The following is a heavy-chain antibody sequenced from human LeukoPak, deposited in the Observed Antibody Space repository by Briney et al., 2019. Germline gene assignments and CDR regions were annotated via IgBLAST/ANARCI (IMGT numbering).Heavy chain of an antibody. Sequence: GGSLRLSCAASGFTFSSYSMNWVRQAPGKGLEWVSCISSSGSHIYYGDSVKGRFTISRDNAKNSLYLQMNSLRAEDTAVYYCAKAGMGYLDYWGQGTLVTVSS. CDR3: AKAGMGYLDY. CDR1: GFTFSSYS. J-gene: IGHJ4*02. V-gene: IGHV3-21*01. D-gene: IGHD3-16*02. CDR2: ISSSGSHI.